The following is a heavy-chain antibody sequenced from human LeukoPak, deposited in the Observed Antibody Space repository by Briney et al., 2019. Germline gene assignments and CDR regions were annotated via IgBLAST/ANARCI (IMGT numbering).Heavy chain of an antibody. CDR1: GYTFTSYY. V-gene: IGHV1-46*01. D-gene: IGHD5-18*01. J-gene: IGHJ2*01. CDR2: INPRGGST. Sequence: ASVKVSCKASGYTFTSYYMHWVRQAPGQGLEWMGIINPRGGSTSYAQKFQGRVTMTRGTSTSTVYMELSSLRSEDTAVYYCARDADTAMEAWYFDLWGRGTLVTVSS. CDR3: ARDADTAMEAWYFDL.